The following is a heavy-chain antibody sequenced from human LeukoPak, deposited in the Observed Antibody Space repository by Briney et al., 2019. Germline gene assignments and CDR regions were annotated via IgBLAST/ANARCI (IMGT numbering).Heavy chain of an antibody. CDR2: VSAYNGNT. Sequence: ASVTVSCKASGYTFTGYYMHWVRQAPGQGLEWMGWVSAYNGNTNYAQKLQGRVTMTTDTSTSTAYMELRSLRSDDTAVYYCARTPPDCTNGVCYLSYYYGMDVWGQGTTVTVSS. D-gene: IGHD2-8*01. J-gene: IGHJ6*02. V-gene: IGHV1-18*04. CDR1: GYTFTGYY. CDR3: ARTPPDCTNGVCYLSYYYGMDV.